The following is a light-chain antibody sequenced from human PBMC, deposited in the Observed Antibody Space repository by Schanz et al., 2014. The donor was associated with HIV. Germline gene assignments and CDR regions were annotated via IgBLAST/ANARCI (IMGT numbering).Light chain of an antibody. CDR1: SSNIGSNT. J-gene: IGLJ3*02. CDR2: SDN. CDR3: AAWDDSLNGWV. Sequence: QSVVTQPPSASGTPGQRVTISCSGSSSNIGSNTVNWYQHLPGSAPQLLIYSDNQRPSRVPDRFSGSQSGASASLAISGLRFEDEADYYCAAWDDSLNGWVFGGGTKLTVL. V-gene: IGLV1-44*01.